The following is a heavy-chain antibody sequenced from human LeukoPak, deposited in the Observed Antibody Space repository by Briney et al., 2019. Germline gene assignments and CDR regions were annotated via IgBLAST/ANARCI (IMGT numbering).Heavy chain of an antibody. D-gene: IGHD1-26*01. V-gene: IGHV1-18*01. J-gene: IGHJ4*02. CDR1: GYTFTSYG. Sequence: ASVKVSCKASGYTFTSYGITWVRQAPGQGLEWMGWVSPYNGNTNFAQSLQGRVTMTTDTSTSTAYMELRSLRSDDTAVYYCARDWGPYGATTTMGAYWGQGTLVTVSS. CDR3: ARDWGPYGATTTMGAY. CDR2: VSPYNGNT.